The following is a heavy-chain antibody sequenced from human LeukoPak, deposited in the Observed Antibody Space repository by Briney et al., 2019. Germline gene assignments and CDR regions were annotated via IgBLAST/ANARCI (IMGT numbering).Heavy chain of an antibody. J-gene: IGHJ4*02. D-gene: IGHD3-10*01. CDR1: GFTLDDYA. Sequence: GRSLRLSCAASGFTLDDYAMHWVRQAPGKGLEWVSGISWNSVNIGYADSVKGRFTISRDNAKNSLYLQMNSLRAEDMALYYCAKGYHELLWFGESHFDYWGQGTLVTVSS. CDR2: ISWNSVNI. V-gene: IGHV3-9*03. CDR3: AKGYHELLWFGESHFDY.